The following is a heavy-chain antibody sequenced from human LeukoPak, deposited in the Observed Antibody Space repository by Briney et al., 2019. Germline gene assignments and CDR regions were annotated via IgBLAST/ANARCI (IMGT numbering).Heavy chain of an antibody. CDR1: GYTFTSYY. J-gene: IGHJ3*02. CDR3: ACRLAARPGGDAFDI. CDR2: IIPIFGTA. D-gene: IGHD6-6*01. Sequence: ASVKVSCKASGYTFTSYYMHWVRQAPGQGLEWMGGIIPIFGTANYAQKFQGRVTITADESTSTAYMELSSLRSEDTAVYYCACRLAARPGGDAFDIWGQGTMVTVSS. V-gene: IGHV1-69*13.